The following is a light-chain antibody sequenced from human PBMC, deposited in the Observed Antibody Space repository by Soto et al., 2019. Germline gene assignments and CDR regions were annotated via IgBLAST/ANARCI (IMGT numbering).Light chain of an antibody. J-gene: IGKJ4*01. V-gene: IGKV3-20*01. Sequence: SEATMALTPGKVANRCRRTSRNVYEYLAWYQQKPGQDPRLLIYGASSRATGIPDRFSGSGSGTDLSLTSSRLEPEDFAVYYCQQYGSSPPRTFGGGTKVDIK. CDR1: RNVYEY. CDR2: GAS. CDR3: QQYGSSPPRT.